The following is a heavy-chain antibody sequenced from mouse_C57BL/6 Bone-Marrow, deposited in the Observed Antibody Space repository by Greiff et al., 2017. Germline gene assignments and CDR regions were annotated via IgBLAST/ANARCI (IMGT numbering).Heavy chain of an antibody. J-gene: IGHJ4*01. Sequence: QVQLQQSGPELARPWASVKISCQAFYTFSRRVHFAIRDTNYWLQWVKQGPGQGLGWIGAIYAGNGDTSYNQKFKGKATLTADKSSGTAYMQLSSLTSEDAAVYDCAYDGYHAMDDWGQGTSVTVSS. CDR3: SEDAAVYDCAYDGYHAMDD. CDR2: GQGLGWIG. D-gene: IGHD2-3*01. CDR1: YTFSRRVH. V-gene: IGHV1-87*01.